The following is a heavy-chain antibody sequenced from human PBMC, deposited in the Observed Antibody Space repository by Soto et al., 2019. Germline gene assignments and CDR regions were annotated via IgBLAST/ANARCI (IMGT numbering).Heavy chain of an antibody. V-gene: IGHV3-13*01. D-gene: IGHD3-10*01. Sequence: EVQLVESGGNLAQPGGSLRLSCRASGFTFSGYDMHWVRQLTNGGLEWVSVVGTAGDTYYSDSVKGRFTISGENVVNSVYLPMSDLAVEDTAVYYCARAIRFGGYYFDFWGQGTPVIVSS. CDR2: VGTAGDT. J-gene: IGHJ4*02. CDR3: ARAIRFGGYYFDF. CDR1: GFTFSGYD.